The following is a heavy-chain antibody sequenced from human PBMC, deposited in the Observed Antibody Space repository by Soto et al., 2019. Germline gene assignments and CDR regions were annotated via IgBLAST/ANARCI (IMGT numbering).Heavy chain of an antibody. V-gene: IGHV3-49*03. CDR3: THGDSGWFDP. J-gene: IGHJ5*02. CDR2: IRSKAYGGTT. CDR1: GFTFGDYA. Sequence: PGGCLRLSRTAAGFTFGDYAMSWFRQAPGKGLEWVGFIRSKAYGGTTEYAASVKGRFTISRDDSKSIAYLQMNSLKTEDTAVYYCTHGDSGWFDPWGQGTLVTVSS. D-gene: IGHD4-17*01.